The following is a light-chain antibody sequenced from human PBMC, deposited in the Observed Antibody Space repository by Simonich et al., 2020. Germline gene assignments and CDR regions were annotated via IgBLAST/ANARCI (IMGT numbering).Light chain of an antibody. J-gene: IGLJ3*02. Sequence: QSALTQPASVSGSPGQSITISCTGTSSDVGGYNYVSWYQQHPGKAPKLMIYDVSKRPSGVSKRFSGSKSGNTASLTISGLQAEDEADYYCCSYAGSYNWVFGGGTKLTVL. CDR2: DVS. CDR3: CSYAGSYNWV. CDR1: SSDVGGYNY. V-gene: IGLV2-14*01.